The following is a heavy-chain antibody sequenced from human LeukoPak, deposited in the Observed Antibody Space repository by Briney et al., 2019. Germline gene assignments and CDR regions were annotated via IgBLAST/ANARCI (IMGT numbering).Heavy chain of an antibody. CDR1: GFTFDDYA. Sequence: GGSLRLSCAASGFTFDDYAMHWVRQAPGKGLEWVSSISSSSSYIYYADSVKGRFTISRDNAKNSLYLQMNSLRAEDTAVYYCARDHGDNTLHYYYGMDVWGQGTTVTVSS. CDR3: ARDHGDNTLHYYYGMDV. D-gene: IGHD4-17*01. V-gene: IGHV3-21*01. CDR2: ISSSSSYI. J-gene: IGHJ6*02.